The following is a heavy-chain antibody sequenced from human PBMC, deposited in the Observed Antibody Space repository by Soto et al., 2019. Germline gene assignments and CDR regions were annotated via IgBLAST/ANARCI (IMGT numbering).Heavy chain of an antibody. CDR2: IYYSGST. V-gene: IGHV4-61*08. CDR1: GCSVSSGDYF. Sequence: SETLSLPCTVSGCSVSSGDYFWSWLRQSPGKRLEWIAYIYYSGSTNYNPSLKSRATISVDTSKSQVSLTLTSMTAADAALYYCAGSPNYYYYGFDVWGQGTAVTVSS. J-gene: IGHJ6*02. D-gene: IGHD3-10*01. CDR3: AGSPNYYYYGFDV.